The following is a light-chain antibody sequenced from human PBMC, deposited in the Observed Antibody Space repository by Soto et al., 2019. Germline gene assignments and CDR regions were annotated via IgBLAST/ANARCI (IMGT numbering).Light chain of an antibody. V-gene: IGKV3-20*01. CDR2: GAS. J-gene: IGKJ2*01. CDR3: QQYDTSPYT. CDR1: QSVRNSY. Sequence: EILLTQSPGTLSLSPGERATLSCRASQSVRNSYLAWYQQKPGQAPRLLIYGASGRATGIADRFSGSGSETHYTIIISRLKTEDLAVYYRQQYDTSPYTFGQGTKLEI.